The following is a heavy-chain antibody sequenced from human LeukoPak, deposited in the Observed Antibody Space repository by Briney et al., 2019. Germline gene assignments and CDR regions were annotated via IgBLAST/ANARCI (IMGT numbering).Heavy chain of an antibody. CDR2: INPNSGGT. V-gene: IGHV1-2*02. CDR1: GYTFTGYY. D-gene: IGHD2-8*01. CDR3: ARAIRYCTNGVCYNYYYYMDV. Sequence: ASVKVSCKASGYTFTGYYMHWVRQAPGQGLEWMGWINPNSGGTNYAQKFQGRVTMTRDTSISTAYMELSRLRSDDTAVYYCARAIRYCTNGVCYNYYYYMDVWGKGTTVTVSS. J-gene: IGHJ6*03.